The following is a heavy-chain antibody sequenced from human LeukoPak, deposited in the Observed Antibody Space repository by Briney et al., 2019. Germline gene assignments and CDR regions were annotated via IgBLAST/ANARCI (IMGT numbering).Heavy chain of an antibody. D-gene: IGHD3-10*01. V-gene: IGHV1-8*02. Sequence: GASVKVSCKASGYTFTSYAMHWVRQAPGQGLEWMGWMNPNSGNTGYAQKFQGRVTMTRNTSISTAYMELSSLGSEDTAVYYCAREVRNYGSGSYLPRYFDYWGQGTLVTVSS. J-gene: IGHJ4*02. CDR2: MNPNSGNT. CDR1: GYTFTSYA. CDR3: AREVRNYGSGSYLPRYFDY.